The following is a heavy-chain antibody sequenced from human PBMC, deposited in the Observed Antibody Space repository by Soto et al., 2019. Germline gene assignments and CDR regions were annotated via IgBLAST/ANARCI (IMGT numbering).Heavy chain of an antibody. V-gene: IGHV3-30*03. CDR3: AAYPDGDYVPFDI. CDR1: GFTFSSDG. J-gene: IGHJ3*02. D-gene: IGHD4-17*01. CDR2: LSYDGRKN. Sequence: QVQLVESGGGVVQPGRSLRLSCAASGFTFSSDGMHWVRQAPGKGLEWVAVLSYDGRKNYYADSVKGRFTISRDNSNNTLYLQMNSLRAEDTAVYYCAAYPDGDYVPFDIWGQGTMVTVSS.